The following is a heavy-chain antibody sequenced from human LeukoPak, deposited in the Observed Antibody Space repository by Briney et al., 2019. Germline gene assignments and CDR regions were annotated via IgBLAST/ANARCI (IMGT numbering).Heavy chain of an antibody. Sequence: SDTLSLTCAVYGGSFSGYYWSWIRQPQGKGLEWIGEINHSGSTNYNPSLKSRVTISVDTSKNQFSLKLSSVTAADTAVYYCARGLWMVPFDYWGQGTLVTVSS. CDR2: INHSGST. CDR1: GGSFSGYY. V-gene: IGHV4-34*01. J-gene: IGHJ4*02. D-gene: IGHD3-10*01. CDR3: ARGLWMVPFDY.